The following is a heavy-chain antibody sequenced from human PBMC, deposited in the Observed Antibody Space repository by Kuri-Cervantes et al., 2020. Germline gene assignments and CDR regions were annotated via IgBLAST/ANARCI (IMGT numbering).Heavy chain of an antibody. D-gene: IGHD4-17*01. CDR2: IYYSGST. CDR3: ARLAYGDYRRRTWYFDL. CDR1: GGSISSSSYY. J-gene: IGHJ2*01. Sequence: SQTLSLTCAVSGGSISSSSYYWGWIRQPPGKGLEWIGSIYYSGSTYYNPSLKSRVTISVDTSKNQFSLKLSSVTAADTAVYYCARLAYGDYRRRTWYFDLWGRGTLVTVSS. V-gene: IGHV4-39*07.